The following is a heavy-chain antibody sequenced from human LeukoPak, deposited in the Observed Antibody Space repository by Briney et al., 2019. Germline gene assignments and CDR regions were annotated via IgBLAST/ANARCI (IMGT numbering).Heavy chain of an antibody. CDR2: INPNSGGT. J-gene: IGHJ5*02. Sequence: ASVKVSCKASGYTFTGYYMHWVRQAPGQGLEWMGWINPNSGGTNYAQKFQGRVTMTRDTSISTAYMELSRLRSDDTAVYYCAADVGYCSSTSCYMGWFDPWGQGTLVTVSS. CDR1: GYTFTGYY. V-gene: IGHV1-2*02. CDR3: AADVGYCSSTSCYMGWFDP. D-gene: IGHD2-2*03.